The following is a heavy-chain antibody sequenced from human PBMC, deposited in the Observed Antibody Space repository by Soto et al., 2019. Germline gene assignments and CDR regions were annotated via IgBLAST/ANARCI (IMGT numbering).Heavy chain of an antibody. Sequence: QVQLVQSGAEVKKPGSSVKVSCKTSGDTFNSYSITWVRQAPGRGLEWVGRIIPIPGLVNYAQKFQGRVTIIADRFPNQAYMELSSRRSEDTAGYYCATGYCSRTRCYALTDYFDYYMDFWGKGTTVTVSS. J-gene: IGHJ6*03. CDR2: IIPIPGLV. CDR1: GDTFNSYS. V-gene: IGHV1-69*02. D-gene: IGHD2-2*01. CDR3: ATGYCSRTRCYALTDYFDYYMDF.